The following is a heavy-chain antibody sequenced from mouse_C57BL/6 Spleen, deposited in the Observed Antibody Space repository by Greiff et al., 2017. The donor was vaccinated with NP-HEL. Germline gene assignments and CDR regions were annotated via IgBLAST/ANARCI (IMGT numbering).Heavy chain of an antibody. V-gene: IGHV5-9*01. Sequence: EVQGVESGGGLVKPGGSLKLSCAASGFTFSSYTMSWVRQTPEKRLEWVATISGGGGNTYYPDSVKGRFTISRDNAKNTLYLQMSSLRSEDTALYYCARHRATGEAWFAYWGQGTLVTVSA. CDR1: GFTFSSYT. D-gene: IGHD3-1*01. CDR3: ARHRATGEAWFAY. J-gene: IGHJ3*01. CDR2: ISGGGGNT.